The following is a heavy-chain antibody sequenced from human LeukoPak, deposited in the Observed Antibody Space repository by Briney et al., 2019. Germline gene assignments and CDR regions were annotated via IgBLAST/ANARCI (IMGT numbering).Heavy chain of an antibody. Sequence: SSQTLSLTCTVSGGSISSGGYYWSWIRQHPGKGLEWIGYIYHSGSTYYNPSLKSRVTISVDRSKNQFSLKLSSVTAADTAVYYCARGLRRTPWFDPWGQGTLVTVSS. CDR3: ARGLRRTPWFDP. D-gene: IGHD5-12*01. V-gene: IGHV4-30-2*01. CDR1: GGSISSGGYY. J-gene: IGHJ5*02. CDR2: IYHSGST.